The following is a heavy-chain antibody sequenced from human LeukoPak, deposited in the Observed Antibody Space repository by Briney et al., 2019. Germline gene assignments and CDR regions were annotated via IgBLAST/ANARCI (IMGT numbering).Heavy chain of an antibody. V-gene: IGHV4-59*01. CDR1: GGSISSYY. CDR3: ARDYGDYNYYYMDV. D-gene: IGHD4-17*01. Sequence: SETLSLTCTVSGGSISSYYWSWIRQPPGKGLEWIGYIYHSGSTNYNPSLKSRVTISVDTSKNQFSLKLSSVTAADTAVYYCARDYGDYNYYYMDVWGKGTTVTVSS. CDR2: IYHSGST. J-gene: IGHJ6*03.